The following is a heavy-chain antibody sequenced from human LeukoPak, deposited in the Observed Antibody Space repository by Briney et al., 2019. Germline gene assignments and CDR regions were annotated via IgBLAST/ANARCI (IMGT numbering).Heavy chain of an antibody. CDR3: ARGGAAAQTSGFDH. Sequence: ASVNVSCQVCGYTLLSHEINWVRQARGQGLEWMGCLCTDSYDTGYAQKFQGRPSMNRDNSIDTASMELRGLKSDETAVYYCARGGAAAQTSGFDHWGRGRLVIVS. CDR2: LCTDSYDT. J-gene: IGHJ4*02. V-gene: IGHV1-8*01. D-gene: IGHD6-13*01. CDR1: GYTLLSHE.